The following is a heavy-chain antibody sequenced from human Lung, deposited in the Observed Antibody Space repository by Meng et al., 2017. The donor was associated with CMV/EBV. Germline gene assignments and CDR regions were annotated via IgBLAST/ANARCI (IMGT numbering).Heavy chain of an antibody. Sequence: EVQLLESGGGWVQPGXXXXLSCSASGFTFSCYSMSWVRQAPGKGLEWVSAISGSGGSTYYADSVKGRFTISRDNSKNTLYLQMNSLRAEDTAVYYCANVVVTAMRNPDYWGQGTRVTVSS. CDR3: ANVVVTAMRNPDY. V-gene: IGHV3-23*01. J-gene: IGHJ4*02. D-gene: IGHD2-21*02. CDR2: ISGSGGST. CDR1: GFTFSCYS.